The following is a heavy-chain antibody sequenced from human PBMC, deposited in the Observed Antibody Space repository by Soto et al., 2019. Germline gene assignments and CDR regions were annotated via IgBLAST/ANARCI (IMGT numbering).Heavy chain of an antibody. J-gene: IGHJ5*02. CDR2: ISWNSGSI. V-gene: IGHV3-9*01. Sequence: DVQLVESGGGLVQPGRSLRLSCAASGFTFDDYAMHWVRQAPGKGLEWVSGISWNSGSIGYADSVKGRFTISRDNAKNSLYLQMNSLRAEDTALYYCAKSGGARVWASYLAYNWFDPWGQGTLVTVSS. D-gene: IGHD3-16*01. CDR3: AKSGGARVWASYLAYNWFDP. CDR1: GFTFDDYA.